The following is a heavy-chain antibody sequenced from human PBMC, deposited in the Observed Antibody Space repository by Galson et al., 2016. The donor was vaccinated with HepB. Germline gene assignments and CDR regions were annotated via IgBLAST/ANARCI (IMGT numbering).Heavy chain of an antibody. Sequence: SVKVSCKASGYTFTSYGVNWVRQAPGQGLEWVGWISTYNGHTSYVQKVQGGVTMTTDTSTNTAFMELRSLISADTAVYYCAREQAVGYGMDVWGQGTTVTVSS. CDR2: ISTYNGHT. CDR3: AREQAVGYGMDV. V-gene: IGHV1-18*01. CDR1: GYTFTSYG. J-gene: IGHJ6*02. D-gene: IGHD4-23*01.